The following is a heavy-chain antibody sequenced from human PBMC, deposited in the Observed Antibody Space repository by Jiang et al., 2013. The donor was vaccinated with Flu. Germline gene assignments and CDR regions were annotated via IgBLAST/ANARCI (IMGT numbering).Heavy chain of an antibody. Sequence: LKSRVTISVDTSKNQFSLKLSSVTAADTAVYYCARRSGWYPNTQPTYYFDYWGQGTLVTVSS. CDR3: ARRSGWYPNTQPTYYFDY. V-gene: IGHV4-34*01. J-gene: IGHJ4*02. D-gene: IGHD6-19*01.